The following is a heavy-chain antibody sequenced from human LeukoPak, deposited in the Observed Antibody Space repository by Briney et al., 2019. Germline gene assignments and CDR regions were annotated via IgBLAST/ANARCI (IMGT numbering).Heavy chain of an antibody. CDR1: GGPLRSYH. V-gene: IGHV4-59*01. J-gene: IGHJ3*02. CDR2: IYFSGSN. D-gene: IGHD6-13*01. CDR3: ARGSLETRRSFDI. Sequence: SGTLSLTCTVPGGPLRSYHWGWTRPPPGTGREWSGYIYFSGSNQPNPSLKSRVTISVDTSKNQFSLKLSSVTAADTAVYYCARGSLETRRSFDIWGQGTMVTVSS.